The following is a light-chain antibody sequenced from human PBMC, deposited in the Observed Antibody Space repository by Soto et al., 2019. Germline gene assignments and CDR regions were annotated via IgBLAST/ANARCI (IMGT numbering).Light chain of an antibody. V-gene: IGLV2-14*01. J-gene: IGLJ1*01. CDR3: AAWDDSLNGHYV. CDR2: EVT. CDR1: RSDVGAYNY. Sequence: QSVLTQPASVSGSPGQSIAISCTGTRSDVGAYNYVSWYQQHPGKAPKLMISEVTNRPSGVSDRFSGSKSGNTASLTISGLQAEDEADYYCAAWDDSLNGHYVFGTGTKVTVL.